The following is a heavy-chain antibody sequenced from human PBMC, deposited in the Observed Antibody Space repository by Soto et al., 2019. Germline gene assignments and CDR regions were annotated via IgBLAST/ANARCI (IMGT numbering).Heavy chain of an antibody. J-gene: IGHJ5*02. CDR1: GFTFGDYA. D-gene: IGHD6-13*01. CDR3: TRDLEQQLFVNWFDP. V-gene: IGHV3-49*04. CDR2: IRSKAYGGTI. Sequence: PGGSLRLSCTASGFTFGDYAMSWVRQAPGKWLEWVGFIRSKAYGGTIEYAASVKGRFTISRDDSKSIAYLQMNSLKTEDTAVYYCTRDLEQQLFVNWFDPWGQGTLVTVSS.